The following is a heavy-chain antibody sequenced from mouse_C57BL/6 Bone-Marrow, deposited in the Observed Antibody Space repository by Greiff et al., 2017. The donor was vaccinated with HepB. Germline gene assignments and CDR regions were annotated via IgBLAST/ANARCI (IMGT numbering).Heavy chain of an antibody. D-gene: IGHD1-1*01. CDR2: IDPANGGT. Sequence: VQLQQSGAELVRPGASVKLSCTASGFNIKDDYMHWVKPRPEQGLEWIGWIDPANGGTEYASKFQGKATITADTSSNTAYLQLSSLTSEDTAVYYCTTEGYYYGGYFDVWGTGTTVTVSS. CDR3: TTEGYYYGGYFDV. J-gene: IGHJ1*03. CDR1: GFNIKDDY. V-gene: IGHV14-4*01.